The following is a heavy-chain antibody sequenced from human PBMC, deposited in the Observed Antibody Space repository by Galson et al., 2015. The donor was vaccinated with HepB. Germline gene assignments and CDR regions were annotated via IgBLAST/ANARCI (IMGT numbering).Heavy chain of an antibody. CDR2: ISYDGSNK. CDR1: GFTFSSYG. CDR3: AKDDRFGATISFFDY. J-gene: IGHJ4*02. D-gene: IGHD5-12*01. Sequence: SLRLSCAASGFTFSSYGMHWVRQAPGKGLEWVAVISYDGSNKYYADSVKGRFTISRDNSKNTLYLQMNSLRAEDTAVYYCAKDDRFGATISFFDYWGQGTLVTVSS. V-gene: IGHV3-30*18.